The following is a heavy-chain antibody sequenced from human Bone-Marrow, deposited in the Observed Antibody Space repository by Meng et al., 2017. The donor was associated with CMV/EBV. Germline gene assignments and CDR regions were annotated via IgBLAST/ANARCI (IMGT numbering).Heavy chain of an antibody. V-gene: IGHV3-72*01. CDR3: AREPRSTHIVVVPGDAFDI. CDR2: TRDKANSYTT. CDR1: GFTFSDHY. Sequence: GGSLRLSCAASGFTFSDHYMDWVRQTPGKGLEWVGRTRDKANSYTTEYAASVKGRFTISRDDSKKSLYLQMNSLRAEDTAVYYCAREPRSTHIVVVPGDAFDIWGQGTMVTVSS. J-gene: IGHJ3*02. D-gene: IGHD2-2*01.